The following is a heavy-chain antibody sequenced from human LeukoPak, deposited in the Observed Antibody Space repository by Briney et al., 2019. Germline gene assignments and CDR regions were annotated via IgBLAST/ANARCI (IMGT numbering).Heavy chain of an antibody. CDR1: GYSFTSHY. Sequence: ASVKVSCKASGYSFTSHYMHWVRQAPGQGLEWLRLINPSGSTTLYAQKFQGRITMTRDMSTTTDYMELSSLRSDDTAVYYCARDNSVGDVAWWFDPWGQGTLVTVSS. V-gene: IGHV1-46*01. CDR3: ARDNSVGDVAWWFDP. D-gene: IGHD1-26*01. J-gene: IGHJ5*02. CDR2: INPSGSTT.